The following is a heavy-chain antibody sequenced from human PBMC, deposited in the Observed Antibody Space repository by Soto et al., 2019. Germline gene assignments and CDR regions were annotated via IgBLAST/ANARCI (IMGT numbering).Heavy chain of an antibody. Sequence: PSETLSLTCTVSGGSISSSSYYWGWIRQPPGKGLEWIGSIYYSGSTYYNPSLKSRVTISVDTSKNQFSLKLISVTAADTAVYYCSRQGVSNKYYYYYYMDVWGQGTTVTVSS. CDR3: SRQGVSNKYYYYYYMDV. D-gene: IGHD3-10*01. CDR1: GGSISSSSYY. CDR2: IYYSGST. V-gene: IGHV4-39*01. J-gene: IGHJ6*03.